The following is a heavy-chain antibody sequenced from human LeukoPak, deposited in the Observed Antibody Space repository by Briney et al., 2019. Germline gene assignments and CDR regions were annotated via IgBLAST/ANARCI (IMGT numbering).Heavy chain of an antibody. V-gene: IGHV4-59*12. J-gene: IGHJ4*02. Sequence: SETLSLTCTVSGASISSYYWSWIRQPPGKGLEWIGYIYYSGSTNYNPSLKSRVTISVDTSKNQFSLKLSSVTAADTAVYYCARARITIFGMVIADYFDYWGQGTLVTVSS. D-gene: IGHD3-3*01. CDR3: ARARITIFGMVIADYFDY. CDR2: IYYSGST. CDR1: GASISSYY.